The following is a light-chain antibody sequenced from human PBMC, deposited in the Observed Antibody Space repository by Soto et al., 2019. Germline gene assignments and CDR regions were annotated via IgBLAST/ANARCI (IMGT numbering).Light chain of an antibody. CDR2: GAS. Sequence: EIVMTQSPATLSVFPGERATLSCRASQSVSSNLAWYQQKPGQAPTLLISGASARATGIPARFSGSGSGTEFTLTISSLQSEDFAVYYCQHYNNWPFTFGQGTKLEIK. CDR3: QHYNNWPFT. J-gene: IGKJ2*01. CDR1: QSVSSN. V-gene: IGKV3-15*01.